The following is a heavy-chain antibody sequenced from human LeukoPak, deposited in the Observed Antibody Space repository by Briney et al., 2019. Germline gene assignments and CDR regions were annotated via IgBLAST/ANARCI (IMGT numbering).Heavy chain of an antibody. CDR3: ARDHIAVAGNAAFDI. D-gene: IGHD6-19*01. CDR1: GYTFTSYG. Sequence: ASVKVSCKASGYTFTSYGISWVRQAPGQGLEWMGWISAYNGNTNYAQKLQGRVTMTTDTSTSTAYMELRSLRSDDMAAYYCARDHIAVAGNAAFDIWGQGTMVTVSS. CDR2: ISAYNGNT. V-gene: IGHV1-18*03. J-gene: IGHJ3*02.